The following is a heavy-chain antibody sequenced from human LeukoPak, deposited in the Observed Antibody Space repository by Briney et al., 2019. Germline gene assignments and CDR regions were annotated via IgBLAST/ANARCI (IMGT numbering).Heavy chain of an antibody. Sequence: GGSLRLPCAASGFTFSNYAMSWVRQAPGKGLEWVSSMSGSGGSTYYADSVKGRFTISRDNSKNTLYLQMNSLRAEDTALYYCAKNQGQWLVPVDYWGQGTLVTVSS. CDR3: AKNQGQWLVPVDY. V-gene: IGHV3-23*01. CDR1: GFTFSNYA. CDR2: MSGSGGST. J-gene: IGHJ4*02. D-gene: IGHD6-19*01.